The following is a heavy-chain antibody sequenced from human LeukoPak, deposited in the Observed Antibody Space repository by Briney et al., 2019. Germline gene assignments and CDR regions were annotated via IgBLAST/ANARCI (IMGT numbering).Heavy chain of an antibody. CDR2: ISSSGSTI. V-gene: IGHV3-48*03. Sequence: GGSLRLSCAASGFTFSSYEMNSVRQAPGKGLEWVSYISSSGSTIYYADSVKGRFTISRDNSKNTLYLKMNSLRAEDTAVYYCAKGYGWEASYYYYYMDVWGKGTTVTISS. D-gene: IGHD1-26*01. CDR1: GFTFSSYE. J-gene: IGHJ6*03. CDR3: AKGYGWEASYYYYYMDV.